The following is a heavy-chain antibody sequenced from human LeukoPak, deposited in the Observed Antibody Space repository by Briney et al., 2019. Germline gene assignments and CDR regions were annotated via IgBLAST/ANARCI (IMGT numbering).Heavy chain of an antibody. CDR1: GFTFSSYA. Sequence: PGGSLRLSCAASGFTFSSYAMNWVRQAPGKGLVWVSRIASDGSSTTYADSVKGRFSISRDNAKNTLYLQMNSLRVEDTAVYYCARGRPHGNDYWGQGTLVIVSS. J-gene: IGHJ4*02. CDR2: IASDGSST. V-gene: IGHV3-74*01. CDR3: ARGRPHGNDY. D-gene: IGHD4-23*01.